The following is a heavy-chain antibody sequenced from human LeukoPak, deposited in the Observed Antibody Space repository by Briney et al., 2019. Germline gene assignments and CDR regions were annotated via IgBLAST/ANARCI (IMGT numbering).Heavy chain of an antibody. CDR3: ARKTNFDY. J-gene: IGHJ4*02. Sequence: GSLRLSCAASGFTFSSYSMNWIRQPPGKGPEWIGSINYSGSTYYNPSLKNGVTISVDTSKNLFPLKQSSVTAADTAVYYWARKTNFDYWGQGTLVTVSS. V-gene: IGHV4-39*01. CDR2: INYSGST. CDR1: GFTFSSYS.